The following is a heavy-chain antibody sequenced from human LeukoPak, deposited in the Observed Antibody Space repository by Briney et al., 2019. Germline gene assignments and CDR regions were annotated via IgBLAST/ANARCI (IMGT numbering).Heavy chain of an antibody. J-gene: IGHJ4*02. CDR3: ARSYDLAPFGY. V-gene: IGHV4-30-2*01. D-gene: IGHD3-3*01. CDR2: IYHSGST. CDR1: GGSLSSGGYS. Sequence: PSQTLSLTCAVSGGSLSSGGYSWSWIRQPPGTGLEWIGYIYHSGSTYYNPSLKSRVTISVDRSKNQFSLKLSSVTAADTAVYYCARSYDLAPFGYWGQGTLVTVSS.